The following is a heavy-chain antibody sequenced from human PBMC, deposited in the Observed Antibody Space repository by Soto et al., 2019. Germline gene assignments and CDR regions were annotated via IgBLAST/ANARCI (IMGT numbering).Heavy chain of an antibody. J-gene: IGHJ3*02. D-gene: IGHD3-16*01. V-gene: IGHV3-21*01. CDR3: AGGGTWVDAFDI. CDR1: GFTFSSYS. CDR2: ISSSSSYI. Sequence: GGSLRLSCAASGFTFSSYSMNWVRQAPGKGLEWVSSISSSSSYIYYADSVKVRFTISIDNAKNSLYLQMNSLRAEDTSLYCRAGGGTWVDAFDIWGQGTMVTVSS.